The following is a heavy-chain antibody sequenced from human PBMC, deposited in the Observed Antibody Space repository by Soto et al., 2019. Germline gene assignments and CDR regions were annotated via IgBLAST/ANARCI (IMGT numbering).Heavy chain of an antibody. CDR1: GGSISSGGYY. V-gene: IGHV4-31*03. J-gene: IGHJ4*02. CDR3: AAGRYDFWSGYRPYYFDY. Sequence: SETLSLTCTVSGGSISSGGYYWSWIRQHPGKGLEWIGYIYYSGSTYYNPSLKSRVTISLDTSKNQFSLKLSSVTAADTAVYYCAAGRYDFWSGYRPYYFDYCGQGTLVTVSS. D-gene: IGHD3-3*01. CDR2: IYYSGST.